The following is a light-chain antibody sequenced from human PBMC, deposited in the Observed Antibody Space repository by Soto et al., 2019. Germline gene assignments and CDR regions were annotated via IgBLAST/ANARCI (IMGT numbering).Light chain of an antibody. CDR1: SSNIGAGYN. V-gene: IGLV1-40*01. Sequence: QSVLTQPPSVSGAPGQRVTISCTGSSSNIGAGYNVHWYQQLPGTAPKLLIYGNSNRPSGVPDRFSGSKSGTSASLAITGLXXXXXXXXYCQSYDSSLSGWVFGGGTKLTVL. CDR3: QSYDSSLSGWV. J-gene: IGLJ3*02. CDR2: GNS.